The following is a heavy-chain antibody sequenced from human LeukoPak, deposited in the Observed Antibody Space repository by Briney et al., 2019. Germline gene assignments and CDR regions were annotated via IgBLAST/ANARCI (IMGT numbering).Heavy chain of an antibody. CDR3: AKFISASMVYYFDY. Sequence: GGSLRLSCAASGFAFSSFAMTWVRQAPGKGLEWVSGVSVSGGNTYYADSVKGRFTISRDNSKNTLYLQMNSLRAEDTAVYYCAKFISASMVYYFDYWGQGTLVTVSS. D-gene: IGHD2-8*01. CDR2: VSVSGGNT. J-gene: IGHJ4*02. CDR1: GFAFSSFA. V-gene: IGHV3-23*01.